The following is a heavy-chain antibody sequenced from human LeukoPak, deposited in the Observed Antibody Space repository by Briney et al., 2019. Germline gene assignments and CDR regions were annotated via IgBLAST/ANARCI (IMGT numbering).Heavy chain of an antibody. J-gene: IGHJ4*02. CDR1: GGSISSYY. Sequence: SETPSLTCTVSGGSISSYYWSCIRQPAGKGLEWIGRIYTSGSTNYNPSLKSRVTMSVDTSKNQFSLKLSSVTAADTAVYYCARDNYDFWSGTYTGRDYWGQGTLVTVSS. D-gene: IGHD3-3*01. V-gene: IGHV4-4*07. CDR2: IYTSGST. CDR3: ARDNYDFWSGTYTGRDY.